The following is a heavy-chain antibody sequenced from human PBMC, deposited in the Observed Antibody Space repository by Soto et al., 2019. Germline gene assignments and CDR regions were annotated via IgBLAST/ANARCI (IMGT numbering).Heavy chain of an antibody. CDR1: GFTFSDYY. V-gene: IGHV3-11*06. CDR2: ISSSSSYT. CDR3: ASLYDSSGYFDY. Sequence: PGGSLRLSCAASGFTFSDYYMSWIRQAPGKGLEWVSYISSSSSYTNYADSVKGRFTISRDNAKNSLYLQMNSLRAEDTAVYYCASLYDSSGYFDYWGQGTLVTSPQ. D-gene: IGHD3-22*01. J-gene: IGHJ4*02.